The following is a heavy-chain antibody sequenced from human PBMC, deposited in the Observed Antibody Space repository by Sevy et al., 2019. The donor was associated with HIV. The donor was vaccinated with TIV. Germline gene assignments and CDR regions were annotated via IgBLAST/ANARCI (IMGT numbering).Heavy chain of an antibody. Sequence: GESLKISCAASGFTFSSYSMNWVRQAPGKGLEWVSYISSSSSTIYYADSVKGRFTISRDKAKNSLYRQMNSLRDEDTAVYYCARGYCSGGSCYLDAFDIWGQGTMVTVS. CDR3: ARGYCSGGSCYLDAFDI. D-gene: IGHD2-15*01. V-gene: IGHV3-48*02. CDR2: ISSSSSTI. CDR1: GFTFSSYS. J-gene: IGHJ3*02.